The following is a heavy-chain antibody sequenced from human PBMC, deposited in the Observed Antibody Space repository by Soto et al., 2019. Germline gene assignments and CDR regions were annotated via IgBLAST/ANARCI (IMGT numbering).Heavy chain of an antibody. D-gene: IGHD3-16*02. CDR1: GYTFTSYG. V-gene: IGHV1-18*01. CDR2: ISDYNGTT. Sequence: QVQLVQSGAEVKKPGASVKVSCKASGYTFTSYGISWVRQAPGQGLEWMGWISDYNGTTSYAQKVQGRVTITTDTATCTAYMELRSLRSDDTAVYYCARDPSMITFGRVVVGVDYWGQGTLVTVSS. J-gene: IGHJ4*02. CDR3: ARDPSMITFGRVVVGVDY.